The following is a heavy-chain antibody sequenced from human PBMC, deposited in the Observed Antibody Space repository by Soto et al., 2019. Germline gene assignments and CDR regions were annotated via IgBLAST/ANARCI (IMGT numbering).Heavy chain of an antibody. D-gene: IGHD3-3*01. CDR2: ISAYNGNT. CDR3: VRDVSDYDFWSGYYTGHWFDP. CDR1: GYTFTSYG. Sequence: ASVKVSCKASGYTFTSYGISWVRQAPGQGLEWMGWISAYNGNTNYAQKLQGRVTMTTDTSTSTAYMELRSLRSDDTAVYYCVRDVSDYDFWSGYYTGHWFDPWGQGTLVTVSS. J-gene: IGHJ5*02. V-gene: IGHV1-18*01.